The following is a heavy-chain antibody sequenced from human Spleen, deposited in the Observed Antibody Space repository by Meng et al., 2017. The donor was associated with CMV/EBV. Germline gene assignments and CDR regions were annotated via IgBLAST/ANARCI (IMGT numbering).Heavy chain of an antibody. CDR1: GFNFNIYW. J-gene: IGHJ4*02. V-gene: IGHV3-7*01. D-gene: IGHD3-3*01. Sequence: GESLKISCVASGFNFNIYWMSWVRQAPGKGLEWVANIRQDGSEEFYVESMKGRFIISRDNTKNTLYLQMNSLRAEDTAVYYCARATYDFWSENGCPDYWGQGTLVTVSS. CDR2: IRQDGSEE. CDR3: ARATYDFWSENGCPDY.